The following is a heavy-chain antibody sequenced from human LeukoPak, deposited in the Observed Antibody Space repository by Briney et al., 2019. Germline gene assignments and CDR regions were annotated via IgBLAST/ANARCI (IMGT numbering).Heavy chain of an antibody. CDR2: ISWDGGST. D-gene: IGHD3-10*01. CDR3: AKGALWFGEAVDY. Sequence: GGSLRLSCAASGFTFDDYAMHWVRQAPGKGLEWVSLISWDGGSTYYADSAKVRFTISRDNSKNSLYLQMNSLRAEDTALYYCAKGALWFGEAVDYWGQGTLVTVSS. CDR1: GFTFDDYA. J-gene: IGHJ4*02. V-gene: IGHV3-43D*04.